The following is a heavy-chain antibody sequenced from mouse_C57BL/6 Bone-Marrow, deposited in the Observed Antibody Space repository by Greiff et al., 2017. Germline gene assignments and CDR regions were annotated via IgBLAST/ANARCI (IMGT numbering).Heavy chain of an antibody. CDR1: GYTFTSYG. V-gene: IGHV1-81*01. Sequence: QVQLKESGAELARPGASVKLSCKASGYTFTSYGISWVKQRTGQGLEWIGEIYPRSGNTYYNEKFKGKDTLTADKSSSTAYMELRSLTSEDSAVYFCARPEFSKGLYWYFDVWGTGTTVTVSS. J-gene: IGHJ1*03. D-gene: IGHD3-3*01. CDR3: ARPEFSKGLYWYFDV. CDR2: IYPRSGNT.